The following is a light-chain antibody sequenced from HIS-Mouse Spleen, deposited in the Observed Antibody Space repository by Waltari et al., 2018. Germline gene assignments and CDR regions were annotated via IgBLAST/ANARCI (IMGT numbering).Light chain of an antibody. CDR2: GAS. CDR1: QSVSSN. CDR3: QQYNNWPLT. Sequence: EIVMTQSPATLSVSPGERATLPCRASQSVSSNLAWYQHKPGQAPRLLIYGASIRATGIPARFSGSGSGTEFTLTISILQSEDFAVYYCQQYNNWPLTFGQGTKVEIK. J-gene: IGKJ1*01. V-gene: IGKV3D-15*03.